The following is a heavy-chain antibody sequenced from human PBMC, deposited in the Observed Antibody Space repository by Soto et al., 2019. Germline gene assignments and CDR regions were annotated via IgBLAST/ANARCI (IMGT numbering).Heavy chain of an antibody. D-gene: IGHD3-10*01. J-gene: IGHJ4*02. CDR1: GFNFTTLA. Sequence: EVQLLESGGGLVQPGGSLRLSCAASGFNFTTLAMSWVRQAPGKGLKWVSGISASGGTTYYADSVKGRLTISRDNSKNMLYLLMTSMRDDDTAVYYCTTGTQNVDYWGRGTRVTVSS. V-gene: IGHV3-23*01. CDR2: ISASGGTT. CDR3: TTGTQNVDY.